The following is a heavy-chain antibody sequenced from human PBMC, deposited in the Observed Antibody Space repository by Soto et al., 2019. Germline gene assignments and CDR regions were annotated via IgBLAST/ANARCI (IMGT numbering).Heavy chain of an antibody. D-gene: IGHD3-9*01. CDR1: GFNSSNAW. J-gene: IGHJ4*02. V-gene: IGHV3-15*07. Sequence: GGSLRLSCAPSGFNSSNAWMKWVRQAPGKGLEWVGRFKSKTDGGTTDYAAPVKGRFTISRDDSKNTLYLQMNSLKTEDTAVYYCTTDMAYYDILTGYYHLNYFDYWGQGTLVTVSS. CDR3: TTDMAYYDILTGYYHLNYFDY. CDR2: FKSKTDGGTT.